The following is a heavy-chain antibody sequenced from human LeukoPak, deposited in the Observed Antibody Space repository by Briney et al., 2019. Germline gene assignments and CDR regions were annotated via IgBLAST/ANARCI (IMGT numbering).Heavy chain of an antibody. D-gene: IGHD3-3*01. Sequence: GGSLRLSCAASGFTFSSYWMSWVRQAPGKGLEWVANIKQDGSEEYYVDSVKGRFTISRGNAKNSLYLQMNSLRAEDTAVYYCARNGPGITIFGVVYYYYYYMDVWGKGTTVTVSS. J-gene: IGHJ6*03. CDR3: ARNGPGITIFGVVYYYYYYMDV. V-gene: IGHV3-7*01. CDR1: GFTFSSYW. CDR2: IKQDGSEE.